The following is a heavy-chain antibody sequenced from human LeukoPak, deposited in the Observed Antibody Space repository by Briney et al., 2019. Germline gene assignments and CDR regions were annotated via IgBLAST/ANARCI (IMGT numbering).Heavy chain of an antibody. J-gene: IGHJ3*02. Sequence: ASVNVSCKASGYTFTRYAMNWVRQAPGQGLEWTGWINTNTGNPTYAQGFIGRFVFSLETSVSTAYLQISRLKAEDTAVYYCARAYYYDSPDAFDIWGQGTMVTVSS. CDR1: GYTFTRYA. CDR2: INTNTGNP. D-gene: IGHD3-22*01. V-gene: IGHV7-4-1*02. CDR3: ARAYYYDSPDAFDI.